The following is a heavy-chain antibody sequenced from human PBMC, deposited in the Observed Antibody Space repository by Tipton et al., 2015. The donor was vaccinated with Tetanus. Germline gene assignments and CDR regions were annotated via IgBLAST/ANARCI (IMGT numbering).Heavy chain of an antibody. Sequence: TLSLTCAVYGGSISSGNCWSWVRQSPGKGLEWIGEIHHSGSTCYNPSLKSRVTMSVDKSKNQFSLRLNSVTAADRALYYCVRGPKGCLTPGDVWGGQGPLVTVSA. CDR3: VRGPKGCLTPGDVW. D-gene: IGHD3-16*01. V-gene: IGHV4-4*02. CDR1: GGSISSGNC. J-gene: IGHJ4*02. CDR2: IHHSGST.